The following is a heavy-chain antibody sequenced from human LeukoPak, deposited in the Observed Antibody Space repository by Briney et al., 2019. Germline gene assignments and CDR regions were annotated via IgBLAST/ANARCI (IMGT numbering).Heavy chain of an antibody. CDR3: ASTTWHAGPGNYYFDY. CDR2: INHSGST. D-gene: IGHD1-1*01. Sequence: SETLSLTCAVYGGSFSGYYWSWIRQPPGKGLEWIGEINHSGSTNYNPSLKSRVTISVDTSKNQFSLKLSSVTAADTAVYYCASTTWHAGPGNYYFDYWGQGTLVTVSS. J-gene: IGHJ4*02. CDR1: GGSFSGYY. V-gene: IGHV4-34*01.